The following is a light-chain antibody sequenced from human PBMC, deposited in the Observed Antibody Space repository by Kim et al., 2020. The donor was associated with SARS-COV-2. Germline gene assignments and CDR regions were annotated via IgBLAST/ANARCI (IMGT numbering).Light chain of an antibody. J-gene: IGLJ3*02. V-gene: IGLV3-19*01. Sequence: SSELTQDPAVSVALGQTVRITCQGDSLRNYYASWYQQKPGQAPTLVIYGQNNRPSGIPDRFSGFSSGNTASLTITGAQAEDEADYYCNSRDSSGNQRVFGGGTKLTVL. CDR3: NSRDSSGNQRV. CDR2: GQN. CDR1: SLRNYY.